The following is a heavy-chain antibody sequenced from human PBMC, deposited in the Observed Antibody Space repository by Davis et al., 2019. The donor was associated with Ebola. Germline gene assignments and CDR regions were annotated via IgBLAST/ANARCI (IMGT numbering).Heavy chain of an antibody. CDR2: ISSSSSYI. D-gene: IGHD2-15*01. CDR1: GFTFSSYS. CDR3: ANGGYVVVVAAPLGY. Sequence: GGSLRLSCGASGFTFSSYSMNWVRQAPGKGLEWVSSISSSSSYIYYADSMKGRFTISRDNAKNSLYLQMNSLRAEDTAVYYCANGGYVVVVAAPLGYWGQGTLVTVSS. J-gene: IGHJ4*02. V-gene: IGHV3-21*01.